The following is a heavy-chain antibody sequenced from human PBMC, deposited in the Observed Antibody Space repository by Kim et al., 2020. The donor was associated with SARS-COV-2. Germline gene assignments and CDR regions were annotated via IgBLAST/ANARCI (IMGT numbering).Heavy chain of an antibody. CDR3: ARRGCSYGFGVRGGWY. J-gene: IGHJ2*01. D-gene: IGHD5-18*01. Sequence: ETLSLTFTVSGGSISSSSYYWGWIRQPPGKVLEWIGSIYYSGSTYYNPSLKSRVTISVDTSKNQFSLKLSSVTAADTAVYYCARRGCSYGFGVRGGWY. CDR2: IYYSGST. CDR1: GGSISSSSYY. V-gene: IGHV4-39*01.